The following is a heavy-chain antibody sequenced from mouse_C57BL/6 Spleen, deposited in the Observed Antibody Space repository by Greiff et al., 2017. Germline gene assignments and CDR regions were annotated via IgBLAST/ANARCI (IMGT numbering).Heavy chain of an antibody. V-gene: IGHV1-20*01. J-gene: IGHJ4*01. CDR3: AREDYDIYAMDY. CDR1: CYSFTGYF. CDR2: INPYNGDT. Sequence: EVQLQESGPELVKPGDSVKISCKASCYSFTGYFMNWVMQSHGKSLEWIGRINPYNGDTFYNQKFKGKATLTVDKSSSTAHMELRSLTSEDSAVYYCAREDYDIYAMDYWGQGTSVTVSS. D-gene: IGHD2-4*01.